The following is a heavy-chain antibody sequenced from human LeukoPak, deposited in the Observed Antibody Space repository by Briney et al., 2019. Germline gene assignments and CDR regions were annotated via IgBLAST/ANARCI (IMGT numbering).Heavy chain of an antibody. V-gene: IGHV1-2*02. CDR2: INPNSGGT. Sequence: ASVKVSCKASGYTFTGYYMHWVRQAPGQGLEWMGWINPNSGGTKYAQKFQGRVTMTRDTSISTAYMELSRLRSDDTAVYYCAREGGVLWFGERGYGMDVWGQGTTVTVSS. J-gene: IGHJ6*02. D-gene: IGHD3-10*01. CDR3: AREGGVLWFGERGYGMDV. CDR1: GYTFTGYY.